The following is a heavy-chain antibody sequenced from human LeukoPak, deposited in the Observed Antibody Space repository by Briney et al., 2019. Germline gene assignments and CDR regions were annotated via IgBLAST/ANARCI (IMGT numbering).Heavy chain of an antibody. CDR3: AKQTRTTTAPDY. Sequence: QTGGSLRLSCAASGFTFSSYAMSWVRQAPGKGLEWVSTISGSGDNTYYADSLKGRFTISRDSSKNTLYLQMNSLRAEDTAVYYCAKQTRTTTAPDYWGQGTLVTVSS. D-gene: IGHD1-1*01. V-gene: IGHV3-23*01. CDR1: GFTFSSYA. J-gene: IGHJ4*02. CDR2: ISGSGDNT.